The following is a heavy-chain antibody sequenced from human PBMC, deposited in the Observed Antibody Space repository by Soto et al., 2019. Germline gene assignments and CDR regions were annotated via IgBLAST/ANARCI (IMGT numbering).Heavy chain of an antibody. D-gene: IGHD3-9*01. Sequence: QVKRVESGGGVVQPGGSLGLSCAASGFIFSGYAMHWFRQAPGKGLEWVAVISYDGNTQYYADSVKGRFTVSRDNSNNILYVEMNNLRDEDTAMYYCAKETNAYEINFWGQGTLVTVSP. V-gene: IGHV3-30-3*01. CDR1: GFIFSGYA. J-gene: IGHJ4*02. CDR2: ISYDGNTQ. CDR3: AKETNAYEINF.